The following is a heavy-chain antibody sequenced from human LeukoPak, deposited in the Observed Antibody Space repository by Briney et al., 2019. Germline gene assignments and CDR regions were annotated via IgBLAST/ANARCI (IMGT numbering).Heavy chain of an antibody. Sequence: ASVKVSCKASGYTFTGYYMHWVRQAPGQGLEWMGWINPNSGGTNYAQKFQGRVTMTRDTSISTAYMELSRLRSDDTAVYYCARGGVLLWFGESGDYWGQRTLVTVSS. CDR1: GYTFTGYY. D-gene: IGHD3-10*01. CDR3: ARGGVLLWFGESGDY. CDR2: INPNSGGT. J-gene: IGHJ4*02. V-gene: IGHV1-2*02.